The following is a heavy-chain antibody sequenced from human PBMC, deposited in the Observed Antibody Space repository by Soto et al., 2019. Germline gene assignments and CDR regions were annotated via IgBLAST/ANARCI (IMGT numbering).Heavy chain of an antibody. CDR1: GYTLTELS. J-gene: IGHJ6*02. D-gene: IGHD3-10*01. V-gene: IGHV1-24*01. Sequence: QVQLVQSGAEVKKPGASVKVSCKVSGYTLTELSMHWVRQAPGKGLEWMGGFDPEDGETIYAQKFQGRVTMTEDTSTDTAYMELSSLRSEDTAVYYCATGYGSGSYANDYRTPYYGMDVWGQGTTVTVSS. CDR2: FDPEDGET. CDR3: ATGYGSGSYANDYRTPYYGMDV.